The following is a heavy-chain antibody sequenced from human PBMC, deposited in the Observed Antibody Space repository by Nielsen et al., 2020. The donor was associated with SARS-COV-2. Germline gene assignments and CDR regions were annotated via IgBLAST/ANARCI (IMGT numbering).Heavy chain of an antibody. CDR2: IRPDGTGA. CDR1: GFTFSASW. J-gene: IGHJ4*02. V-gene: IGHV3-7*03. Sequence: GGSLRLSCAASGFTFSASWMAWVRQAPGKGLEWLSNIRPDGTGANYVDSVKGRFTISRDNAKNLLYLQMGSQRADDTAVYFCKSEGNWGQGTLVTVSS. CDR3: KSEGN.